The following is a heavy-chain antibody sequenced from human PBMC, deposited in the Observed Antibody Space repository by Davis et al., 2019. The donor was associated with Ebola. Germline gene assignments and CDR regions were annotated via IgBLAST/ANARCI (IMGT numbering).Heavy chain of an antibody. D-gene: IGHD3-10*01. V-gene: IGHV4-30-4*01. CDR1: GGSISSGDYY. CDR2: IYYSGST. J-gene: IGHJ5*02. CDR3: ARDLGFGQWFGELSGWFDP. Sequence: MPSETLSLTCTVSGGSISSGDYYWSWIRQPPGKGLEWIGYIYYSGSTYYNPSLKSRVTISVDTSKNQFSLKLSSVTAADTAVYYCARDLGFGQWFGELSGWFDPWGQGTLVTVSS.